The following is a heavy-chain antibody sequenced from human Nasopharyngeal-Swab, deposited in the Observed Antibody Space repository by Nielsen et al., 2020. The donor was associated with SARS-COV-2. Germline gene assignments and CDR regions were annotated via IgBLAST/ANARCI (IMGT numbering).Heavy chain of an antibody. D-gene: IGHD3-10*01. CDR1: GFTFSSYG. V-gene: IGHV3-30*18. CDR3: AKEPGVLWFGELFSYGMDV. J-gene: IGHJ6*02. Sequence: GESLKISGAASGFTFSSYGMHWVRQAPGKGLEWVAVISYDGSNRYYADSVKGRFTISRDNSKNTLYLQMNSLRAEDTAVYYCAKEPGVLWFGELFSYGMDVWGQGTTVTVSS. CDR2: ISYDGSNR.